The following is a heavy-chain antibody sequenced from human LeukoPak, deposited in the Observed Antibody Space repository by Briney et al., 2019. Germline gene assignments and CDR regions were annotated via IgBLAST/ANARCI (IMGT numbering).Heavy chain of an antibody. CDR3: ARAVTMVRGAIDY. CDR1: GYSISSGYY. V-gene: IGHV4-38-2*02. CDR2: VYHSGST. Sequence: SETLSLTCTVSGYSISSGYYWGWIRQPPGKGLEWIGSVYHSGSTYYNPSLKSRVTISVDTSKNQFSLKLSIVTAADTAVYYCARAVTMVRGAIDYWGQGTLVTVSS. D-gene: IGHD3-10*01. J-gene: IGHJ4*02.